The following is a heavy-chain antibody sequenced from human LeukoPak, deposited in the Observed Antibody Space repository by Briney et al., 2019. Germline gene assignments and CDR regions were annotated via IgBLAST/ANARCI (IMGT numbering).Heavy chain of an antibody. D-gene: IGHD3-10*01. CDR1: GLTFYDYP. J-gene: IGHJ4*02. CDR3: AAGAGITRY. Sequence: GGSLRLSCAASGLTFYDYPMHWVRQAPGKGLEWVSGITWNSGSIAYADSVKGRFTISRDNAKNSLYLQVNSLRSEDTALYYCAAGAGITRYWGQGTLVTVSS. V-gene: IGHV3-9*01. CDR2: ITWNSGSI.